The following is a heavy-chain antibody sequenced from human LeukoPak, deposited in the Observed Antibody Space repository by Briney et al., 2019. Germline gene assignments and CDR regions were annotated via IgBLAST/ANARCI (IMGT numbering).Heavy chain of an antibody. Sequence: GGSLRLSCAASRFTFSSYSMTWVRQAPGKELAWVSYISSTSSTIYYADSVKGRFTISRENAKNSLYLQMNSLRDEDTAVYYCARDQRGAHDYWGQGTLVTVSS. CDR3: ARDQRGAHDY. V-gene: IGHV3-48*02. J-gene: IGHJ4*02. CDR1: RFTFSSYS. CDR2: ISSTSSTI. D-gene: IGHD3-10*01.